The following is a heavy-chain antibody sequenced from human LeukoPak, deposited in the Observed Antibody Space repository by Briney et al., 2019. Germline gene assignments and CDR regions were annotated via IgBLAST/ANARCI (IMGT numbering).Heavy chain of an antibody. CDR3: ASLGYCSGGSCRGEFDY. J-gene: IGHJ4*02. CDR2: ISSSSSTI. CDR1: GFTFSSYS. Sequence: GGSLRLSCAASGFTFSSYSMNWVRQAPGKGLEWVSYISSSSSTIYYADSVKGRFTISRDNAKNSLYLQMNSLRAEDTAVYYCASLGYCSGGSCRGEFDYWGQGTLVTVSS. D-gene: IGHD2-15*01. V-gene: IGHV3-48*01.